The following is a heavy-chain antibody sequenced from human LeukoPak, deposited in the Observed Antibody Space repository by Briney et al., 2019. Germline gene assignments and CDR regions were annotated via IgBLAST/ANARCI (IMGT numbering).Heavy chain of an antibody. CDR1: GGSITDYY. Sequence: PSETLSLTCTVSGGSITDYYWTWIRQPPGKGLEWIGFIFYSGSTNYNPPLRSRLSISVDTSQKQFSLKLTSVTAADTAIYYCARVIGSKDFWRGYDYNMDVWGKGITVTASS. CDR3: ARVIGSKDFWRGYDYNMDV. V-gene: IGHV4-59*01. D-gene: IGHD3-3*01. CDR2: IFYSGST. J-gene: IGHJ6*03.